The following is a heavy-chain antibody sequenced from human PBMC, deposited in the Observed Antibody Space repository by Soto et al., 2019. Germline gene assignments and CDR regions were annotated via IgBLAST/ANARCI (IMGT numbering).Heavy chain of an antibody. Sequence: KTSETLSLTCTVSGGSMSSSTYYWGWIRQPPGKGLEWIGSLYYSGSTYYNPSLKSRVTISVDSSKNQFSLKLSSVTAADTAGYYCASANFYFYYGMDVWGQGTTVTVSS. V-gene: IGHV4-39*01. J-gene: IGHJ6*02. D-gene: IGHD2-15*01. CDR3: ASANFYFYYGMDV. CDR2: LYYSGST. CDR1: GGSMSSSTYY.